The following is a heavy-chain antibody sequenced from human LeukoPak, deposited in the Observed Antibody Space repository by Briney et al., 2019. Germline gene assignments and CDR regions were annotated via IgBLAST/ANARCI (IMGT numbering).Heavy chain of an antibody. D-gene: IGHD3-22*01. CDR1: GFTFSSYA. J-gene: IGHJ4*02. Sequence: GGSLRLSCAASGFTFSSYAMNWVRQAPGKGLEWVSGISGSGGTTYYADSVQGRFTISRDNSKNTLYVQMNSLRADETAIYYCVKDSYYYDNSGYYYVKDHWGQGTLVTVSS. V-gene: IGHV3-23*01. CDR3: VKDSYYYDNSGYYYVKDH. CDR2: ISGSGGTT.